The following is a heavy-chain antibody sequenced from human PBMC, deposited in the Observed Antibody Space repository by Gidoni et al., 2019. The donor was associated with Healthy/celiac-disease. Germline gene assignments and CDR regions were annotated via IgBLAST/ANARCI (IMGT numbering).Heavy chain of an antibody. V-gene: IGHV4-61*02. CDR2: IYTSGSN. Sequence: QVQLQESGPGLVKPSQTLSLTCTVSGGSISSGSSYWSSIRQPAGKGLEWIGRIYTSGSNNYNPALKSRVTISVDTSKNQFSLKLSSVTAADTAVYYCARDRGKGRDGYNQNWYFDLWGRGTLVTVSS. CDR1: GGSISSGSSY. CDR3: ARDRGKGRDGYNQNWYFDL. D-gene: IGHD5-12*01. J-gene: IGHJ2*01.